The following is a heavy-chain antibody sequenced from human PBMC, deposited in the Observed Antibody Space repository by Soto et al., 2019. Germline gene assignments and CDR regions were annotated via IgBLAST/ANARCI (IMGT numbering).Heavy chain of an antibody. CDR2: ISSNGGST. J-gene: IGHJ6*02. D-gene: IGHD3-3*01. Sequence: PGGSLRLSCSASGFTFSSYAMHWVRQAPGKGLEYVSAISSNGGSTYYADSVKGRFTISRDNSKNTLYLQMSSLRAEDTAVYYCVKGDYDFWSGYLRNPGYGMDVWGQGTTVTVSS. CDR3: VKGDYDFWSGYLRNPGYGMDV. CDR1: GFTFSSYA. V-gene: IGHV3-64D*06.